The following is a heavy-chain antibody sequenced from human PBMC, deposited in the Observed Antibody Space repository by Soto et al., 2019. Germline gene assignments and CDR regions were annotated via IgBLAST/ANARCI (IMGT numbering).Heavy chain of an antibody. V-gene: IGHV1-2*04. D-gene: IGHD5-12*01. CDR1: GYTFTGYY. J-gene: IGHJ6*02. CDR2: INPNSGGT. CDR3: AREGVAPYYYYGMDV. Sequence: ASVKVSCKASGYTFTGYYMHWVRQAPGQGLEWMGWINPNSGGTNYAQKFQGWVTMTRDTSISTAYMELSSLRSDDTAVYYCAREGVAPYYYYGMDVWGQGTPVTVSS.